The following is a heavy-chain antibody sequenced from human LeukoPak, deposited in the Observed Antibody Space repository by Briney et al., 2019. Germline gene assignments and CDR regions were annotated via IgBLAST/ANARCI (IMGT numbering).Heavy chain of an antibody. D-gene: IGHD6-13*01. V-gene: IGHV3-23*01. CDR2: ISGSGGST. Sequence: GGSLRLSCAASGFTFSSYAMSWVRQAPGKGLEWVSAISGSGGSTYYADSVKGRFTISRDNSKNTLCLQMNSLRAEDTAVYYCAKGLPHSVRWYYFDYWGQGTLVTVSS. CDR1: GFTFSSYA. J-gene: IGHJ4*02. CDR3: AKGLPHSVRWYYFDY.